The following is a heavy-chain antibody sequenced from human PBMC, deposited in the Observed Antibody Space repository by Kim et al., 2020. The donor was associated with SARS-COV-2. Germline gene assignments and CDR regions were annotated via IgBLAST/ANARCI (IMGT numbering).Heavy chain of an antibody. Sequence: SETLSLTCTVSGGSISSGGYYWSWIRQHPGKGLEWIGYIYYSGSTYYNPSLKSRVTISVDTSKNQFSLKLSSVTAADTAVYYCARVVVGATGWFDPWGKGTLVTVSS. CDR1: GGSISSGGYY. CDR3: ARVVVGATGWFDP. J-gene: IGHJ5*02. CDR2: IYYSGST. V-gene: IGHV4-31*03. D-gene: IGHD2-15*01.